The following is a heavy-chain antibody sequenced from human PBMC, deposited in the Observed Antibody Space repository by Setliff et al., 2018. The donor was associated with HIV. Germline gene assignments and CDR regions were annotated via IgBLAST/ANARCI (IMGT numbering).Heavy chain of an antibody. Sequence: GESLKISCAASGFTFSTYWMGWIRQVPGKGLEWVANIKADGSEKYYMNSVKGRFTISRDNAENSPYLQMNSLRADDTAVYFCARGLDYWGQGTLVTVSS. CDR1: GFTFSTYW. V-gene: IGHV3-7*01. CDR2: IKADGSEK. J-gene: IGHJ4*02. CDR3: ARGLDY.